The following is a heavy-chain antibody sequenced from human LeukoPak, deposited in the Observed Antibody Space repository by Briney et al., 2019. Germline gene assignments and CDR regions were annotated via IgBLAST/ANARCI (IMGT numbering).Heavy chain of an antibody. CDR3: ARDKGTIFVDY. V-gene: IGHV4-59*01. J-gene: IGHJ4*02. D-gene: IGHD3-3*01. CDR2: IYYSGST. Sequence: SETLSLTCTVSGGSISSYYWSWIRQPPGKGLGWIGYIYYSGSTNYNPSLKSRVTISVDTSKNQFSLKLSSVTAADTAVYYCARDKGTIFVDYWGQGTLVTVSS. CDR1: GGSISSYY.